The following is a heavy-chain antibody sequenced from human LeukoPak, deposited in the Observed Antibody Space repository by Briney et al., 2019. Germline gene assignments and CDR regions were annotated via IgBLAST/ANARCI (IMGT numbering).Heavy chain of an antibody. V-gene: IGHV1-18*01. CDR3: ARVGAAPGHFDY. Sequence: ASVTVSCKASGYSFAVCGISWVRQAPGQGLEWIGWISTYSGNTNYAHNLQGRITVTTETSTSTAYMELRSLRSDHTAVYYCARVGAAPGHFDYWGQGTQLTVSS. CDR2: ISTYSGNT. CDR1: GYSFAVCG. J-gene: IGHJ4*02. D-gene: IGHD6-13*01.